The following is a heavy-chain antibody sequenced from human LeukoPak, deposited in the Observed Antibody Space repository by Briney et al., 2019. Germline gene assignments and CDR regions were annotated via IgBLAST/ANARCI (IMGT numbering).Heavy chain of an antibody. J-gene: IGHJ4*02. CDR2: ISSSGSTI. D-gene: IGHD3-3*01. CDR3: ARDTDDFWSGYPDY. CDR1: GFTFSSYS. V-gene: IGHV3-48*04. Sequence: GGSLRLSCAASGFTFSSYSMNWVRQAPGKGLEWVSYISSSGSTIYYADSVKGRFTISRDNAKNTLYLQMNSLRAEDTAVYYCARDTDDFWSGYPDYWGQGTLVTVSS.